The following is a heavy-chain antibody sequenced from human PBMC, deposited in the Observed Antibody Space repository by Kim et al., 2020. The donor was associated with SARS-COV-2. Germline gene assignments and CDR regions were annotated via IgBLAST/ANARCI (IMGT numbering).Heavy chain of an antibody. D-gene: IGHD6-13*01. CDR3: ARDRVAAAANDYYYAMDV. Sequence: GGSLRLSCAASGFTFSSFAMHWVRQAPGKGLEWVALISYDGSNKYYADSVKGRFTISRDDSKNTLFLLLNSLRAEDTAVYYCARDRVAAAANDYYYAMDV. J-gene: IGHJ6*01. CDR2: ISYDGSNK. CDR1: GFTFSSFA. V-gene: IGHV3-30*04.